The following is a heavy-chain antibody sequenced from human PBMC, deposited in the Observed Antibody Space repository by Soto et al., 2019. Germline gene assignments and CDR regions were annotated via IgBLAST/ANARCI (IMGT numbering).Heavy chain of an antibody. CDR2: ISSRSTFI. CDR3: ARDPPLSMIVVVGVDDF. Sequence: GGSLRLSCTVLGFTLTNENMNWVRQAPGKGLEWVSSISSRSTFINYADSVKGRFTISRDDDKGLVYLQMNSLRAEDTAVYYCARDPPLSMIVVVGVDDFWGQGTLVTVSS. J-gene: IGHJ4*02. CDR1: GFTLTNEN. D-gene: IGHD3-22*01. V-gene: IGHV3-21*06.